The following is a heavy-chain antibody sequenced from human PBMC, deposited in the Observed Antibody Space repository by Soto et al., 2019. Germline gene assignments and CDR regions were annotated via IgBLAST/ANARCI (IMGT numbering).Heavy chain of an antibody. CDR2: ISYDGSNK. Sequence: PGGSLRLSCAASGFTFSSYAMHWVRQAPGKGLEWVAVISYDGSNKYYADSVKGRFTISRDNSKNTLYLQMNSLRAEDTAVYYCARGRSVGATGYYFDYWGQGTLVTVSS. CDR3: ARGRSVGATGYYFDY. J-gene: IGHJ4*02. V-gene: IGHV3-30-3*01. D-gene: IGHD1-26*01. CDR1: GFTFSSYA.